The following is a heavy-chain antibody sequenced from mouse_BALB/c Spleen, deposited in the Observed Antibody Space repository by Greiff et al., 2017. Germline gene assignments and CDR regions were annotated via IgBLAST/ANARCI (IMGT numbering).Heavy chain of an antibody. J-gene: IGHJ1*01. Sequence: DVKLVESGGGLVQPGGSRKLSCAASGFTFSSFGMHWVRQAPEKGLEWVAYISSGSSTIYYADTVKGRFTISRDNPKNTLFLQMTSLRSEDTAMYYCARGYYGYWYFDVWGAGTTVTVSS. CDR1: GFTFSSFG. CDR3: ARGYYGYWYFDV. D-gene: IGHD1-1*01. V-gene: IGHV5-17*02. CDR2: ISSGSSTI.